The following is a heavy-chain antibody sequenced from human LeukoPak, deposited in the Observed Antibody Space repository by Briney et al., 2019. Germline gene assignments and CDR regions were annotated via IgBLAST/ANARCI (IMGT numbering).Heavy chain of an antibody. D-gene: IGHD4-17*01. J-gene: IGHJ4*02. Sequence: ASVKVSCKASGYTFTGYYMHWVRQAPGQGLEWMGWINPNSGGTNYAQKFQGRVTMTRDTSISTAYMELSRLRSDDTAVYYCARDPVGSTVTPESDYWGQGTLVTVSS. CDR2: INPNSGGT. V-gene: IGHV1-2*02. CDR3: ARDPVGSTVTPESDY. CDR1: GYTFTGYY.